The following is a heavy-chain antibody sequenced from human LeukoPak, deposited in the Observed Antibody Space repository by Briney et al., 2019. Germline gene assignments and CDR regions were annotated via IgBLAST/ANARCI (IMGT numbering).Heavy chain of an antibody. D-gene: IGHD6-19*01. CDR3: AREIFGSGWEYYYYYMDV. J-gene: IGHJ6*03. CDR1: GGSISSSSYY. V-gene: IGHV4-39*07. CDR2: IYYSGST. Sequence: SETLSLTRTVSGGSISSSSYYWGWIRQPPGKGLEWIGSIYYSGSTYYNPSLKSRVTMSVDTSKNQFSLKLSSVTAADTAVYYCAREIFGSGWEYYYYYMDVWGKGTTVTVSS.